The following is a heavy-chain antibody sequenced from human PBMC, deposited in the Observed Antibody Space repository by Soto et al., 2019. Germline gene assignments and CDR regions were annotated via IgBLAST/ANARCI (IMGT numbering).Heavy chain of an antibody. CDR1: GFTFSSYG. CDR2: ISYDGSNK. V-gene: IGHV3-30*18. Sequence: QVQLVESGGGVVQPGRSLRLSCAASGFTFSSYGMHWVRQAPGKGLEWVAVISYDGSNKYYADSVKGRFTISRDNSKNTLYLQMNSLRPEDTAVYYCAKADQVLVVVAPFDYWGQETLVTVSS. J-gene: IGHJ4*02. CDR3: AKADQVLVVVAPFDY. D-gene: IGHD2-15*01.